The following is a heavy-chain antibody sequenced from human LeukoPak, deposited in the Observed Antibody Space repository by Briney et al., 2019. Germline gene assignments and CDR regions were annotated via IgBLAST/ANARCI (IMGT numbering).Heavy chain of an antibody. CDR1: GGSFSGYY. Sequence: SETLSLTCAVYGGSFSGYYWSWIRPPPGKGLEWIGEINHSGSTNYNPSLKSRVTISVDTSKNQFSLKLSSVTAADTAVYYCAGGESYYYYYGMDVWGQGTTVTVSS. CDR3: AGGESYYYYYGMDV. CDR2: INHSGST. D-gene: IGHD3-10*01. V-gene: IGHV4-34*01. J-gene: IGHJ6*02.